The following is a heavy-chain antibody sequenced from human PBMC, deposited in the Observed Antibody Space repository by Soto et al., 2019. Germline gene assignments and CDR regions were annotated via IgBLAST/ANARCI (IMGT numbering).Heavy chain of an antibody. Sequence: EVQLVESEGGLVKPGGSLRLSCAASGFTFSNAWMSWVRQAPGKGLEWVGRIKSKTDGGTTDYAAPVKGRFTISRDDSKNTLYLQMNSLKTEDTAVYYCTTDLIPNYYYYGMDVWGQGTTVTVSS. CDR2: IKSKTDGGTT. CDR1: GFTFSNAW. V-gene: IGHV3-15*01. J-gene: IGHJ6*02. CDR3: TTDLIPNYYYYGMDV. D-gene: IGHD2-21*01.